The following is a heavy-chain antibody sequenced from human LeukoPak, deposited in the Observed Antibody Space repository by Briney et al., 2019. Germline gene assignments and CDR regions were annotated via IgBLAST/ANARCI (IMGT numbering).Heavy chain of an antibody. CDR3: ARDSSSWYSY. Sequence: AGGSLRLSCAASGFTFSNFWMSWVRQAPGKGLEWVANIKQDASEKYYVDSVKGRFSISRDNARNSLYLQMNSLRAEDTAVYYCARDSSSWYSYWGRGTLVTVSS. V-gene: IGHV3-7*01. CDR2: IKQDASEK. D-gene: IGHD6-13*01. J-gene: IGHJ4*02. CDR1: GFTFSNFW.